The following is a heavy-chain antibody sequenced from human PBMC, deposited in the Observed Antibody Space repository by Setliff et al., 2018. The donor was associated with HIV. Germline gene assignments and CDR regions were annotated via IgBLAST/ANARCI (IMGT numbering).Heavy chain of an antibody. CDR1: GFTFATYA. CDR3: ANRLRGYNKWYYFDY. Sequence: GGSLRLSCAASGFTFATYAMNWVRQAPGKGLEWVSTITDSGDSTYYADSVKGRFTISRDNSKNTLYLQMNSLTDADTAVYYCANRLRGYNKWYYFDYWGQGTLVTVSS. J-gene: IGHJ4*02. CDR2: ITDSGDST. D-gene: IGHD1-1*01. V-gene: IGHV3-23*01.